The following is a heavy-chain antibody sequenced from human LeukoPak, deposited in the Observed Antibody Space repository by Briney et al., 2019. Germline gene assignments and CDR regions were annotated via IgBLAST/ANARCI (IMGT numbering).Heavy chain of an antibody. D-gene: IGHD3-3*01. J-gene: IGHJ3*02. Sequence: GGSLRLSCAASGFTFSSYAMSWVRQAPGKGLEWVSAISGSGGSTYYADSVKGRFTISRDNSKDTLYPQMNSLRAEDTAVYYCAKDTTTLLRFLEWLYGAFDIWGQGTMVTVSS. CDR3: AKDTTTLLRFLEWLYGAFDI. CDR2: ISGSGGST. CDR1: GFTFSSYA. V-gene: IGHV3-23*01.